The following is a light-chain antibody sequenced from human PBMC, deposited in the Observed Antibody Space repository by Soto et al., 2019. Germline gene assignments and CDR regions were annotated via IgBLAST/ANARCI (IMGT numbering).Light chain of an antibody. CDR2: KAS. Sequence: DIQLTQSPSTLTASVGDRVTIGCRASESISYWLAWYQQKPGKAPKLLIYKASSLESGVPSRFSGSGSGTEFTLTISSLQPDDFATYYCQQYHSYPITFGQGTRLEI. CDR1: ESISYW. CDR3: QQYHSYPIT. J-gene: IGKJ5*01. V-gene: IGKV1-5*03.